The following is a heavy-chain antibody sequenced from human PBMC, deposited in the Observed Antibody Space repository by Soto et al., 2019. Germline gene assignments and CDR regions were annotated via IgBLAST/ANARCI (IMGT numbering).Heavy chain of an antibody. V-gene: IGHV3-43*01. J-gene: IGHJ6*02. D-gene: IGHD3-3*01. CDR3: ARETLSFGSALDV. Sequence: GSLRLSCAASGFRFDDYNMHWVRQAPGKGLEWVSLITWNGGNTYYADSVKGRFTTSRDGTTQSVFLQMTSLKREDTGLYYCARETLSFGSALDVWGQGTTVTVSS. CDR1: GFRFDDYN. CDR2: ITWNGGNT.